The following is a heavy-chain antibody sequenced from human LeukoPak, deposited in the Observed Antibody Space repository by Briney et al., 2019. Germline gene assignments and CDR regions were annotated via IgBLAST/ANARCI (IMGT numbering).Heavy chain of an antibody. J-gene: IGHJ4*02. Sequence: PGGSLRLSCAASGFIFSDYYMSWIRQASGKGLEWVSYISSSGSTMYYTDSVKGRFTISRDNAKDSLYLQMNSLRAEDTAVYYCARRAGGYSHPYDYWGQGTLVTVSS. V-gene: IGHV3-11*01. CDR3: ARRAGGYSHPYDY. CDR1: GFIFSDYY. D-gene: IGHD4-23*01. CDR2: ISSSGSTM.